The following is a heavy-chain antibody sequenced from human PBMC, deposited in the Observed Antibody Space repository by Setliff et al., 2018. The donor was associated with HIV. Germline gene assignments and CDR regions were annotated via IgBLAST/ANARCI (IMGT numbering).Heavy chain of an antibody. CDR2: IYPGDSDT. Sequence: GESLKISCKGSGYSFTSYWIGWVRQMPGKGLEWMGIIYPGDSDTRYSPSFQGQVTLSADKSISTAYLRWSSLKASDTAMYYCARHLIPGDPRYSSSWYYWGQGTQVTVSS. D-gene: IGHD6-13*01. V-gene: IGHV5-51*01. CDR3: ARHLIPGDPRYSSSWYY. J-gene: IGHJ4*02. CDR1: GYSFTSYW.